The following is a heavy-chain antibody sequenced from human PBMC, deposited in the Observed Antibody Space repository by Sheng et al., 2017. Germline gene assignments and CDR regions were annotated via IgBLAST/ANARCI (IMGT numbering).Heavy chain of an antibody. V-gene: IGHV4-38-2*02. Sequence: QVQLQESGPGLVKPSETLSLTCAVSGYSISSGYYWGWIRQPPGKGLEWIGSIYHSGSTYYNPSLKSRVTISVDTSKNQFSLKLSSVTAADTAVYYCARDLMEDSSGHEYWGQGTLVTVSS. D-gene: IGHD3-22*01. CDR2: IYHSGST. J-gene: IGHJ4*02. CDR3: ARDLMEDSSGHEY. CDR1: GYSISSGYY.